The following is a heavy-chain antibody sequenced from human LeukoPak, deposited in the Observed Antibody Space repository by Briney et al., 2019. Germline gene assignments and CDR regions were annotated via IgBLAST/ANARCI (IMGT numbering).Heavy chain of an antibody. V-gene: IGHV4-61*02. J-gene: IGHJ4*02. CDR2: IYTSGST. D-gene: IGHD2-8*02. Sequence: SETLSLTCTVSGGSISSGSYYWSWIRQPAGKGLEWIGRIYTSGSTNYNPSLKSRVTISVDTSKNQFFLKLSSVTAADTAVYYCARDFSNWWVIDYWGQGTLVTVSS. CDR3: ARDFSNWWVIDY. CDR1: GGSISSGSYY.